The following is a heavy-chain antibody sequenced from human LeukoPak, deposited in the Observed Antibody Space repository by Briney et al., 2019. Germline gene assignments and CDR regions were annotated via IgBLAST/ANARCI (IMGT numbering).Heavy chain of an antibody. CDR1: GGSISSGSYY. V-gene: IGHV4-61*02. J-gene: IGHJ6*02. D-gene: IGHD6-19*01. CDR3: ARESEQWPYYYYGMDV. CDR2: IYTSGST. Sequence: SETLSLTCTVSGGSISSGSYYWSWIRQPAGKGLEWIGRIYTSGSTNYNPSLKSRVTISVDTSQNQFSLKLSSVTAADTAVYYCARESEQWPYYYYGMDVWGQGTTVTVSS.